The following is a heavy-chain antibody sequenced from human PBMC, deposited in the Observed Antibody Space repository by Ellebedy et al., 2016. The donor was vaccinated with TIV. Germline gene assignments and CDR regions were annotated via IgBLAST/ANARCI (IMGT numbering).Heavy chain of an antibody. CDR1: GFTFSSYA. V-gene: IGHV3-30-3*01. Sequence: GESLKISXAASGFTFSSYAMHWVRQAPGKGLEWVAVISYDGSNKYYADSVKGRFTISRDNSKNTLYLQMNSLRAEDTAVYYCERGSCSGGSCYGDYYYGMDVWGQGTTVTVSS. D-gene: IGHD2-15*01. CDR2: ISYDGSNK. J-gene: IGHJ6*02. CDR3: ERGSCSGGSCYGDYYYGMDV.